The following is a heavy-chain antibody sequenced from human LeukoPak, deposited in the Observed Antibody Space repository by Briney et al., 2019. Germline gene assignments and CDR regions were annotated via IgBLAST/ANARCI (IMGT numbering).Heavy chain of an antibody. CDR2: INPNSGGT. CDR3: ATTLYYYGSGSYYIDY. CDR1: RYTFTSHD. D-gene: IGHD3-10*01. J-gene: IGHJ4*02. Sequence: ASVKDSCKASRYTFTSHDSNWVRQATGQGLDWMGWINPNSGGTNYEQKFQGKVTMTRDTSISTAYMELSRLRSDDTAVYYCATTLYYYGSGSYYIDYWGQGTLVTVSS. V-gene: IGHV1-2*02.